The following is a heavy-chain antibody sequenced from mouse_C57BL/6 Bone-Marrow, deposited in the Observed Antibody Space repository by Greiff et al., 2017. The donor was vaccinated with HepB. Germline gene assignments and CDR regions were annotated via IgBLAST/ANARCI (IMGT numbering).Heavy chain of an antibody. Sequence: VQLQQSGAELVRPGASVKLSCTASGFNIKDDYMHWVKQRPEQGLEWIGWIDPENGDTEYASKFQGKATITADTSSNTAYLQLSSLTYEDTAVYYCTKTTVVADYWYFDVWGTGTTVTVSS. J-gene: IGHJ1*03. CDR3: TKTTVVADYWYFDV. CDR1: GFNIKDDY. V-gene: IGHV14-4*01. D-gene: IGHD1-1*01. CDR2: IDPENGDT.